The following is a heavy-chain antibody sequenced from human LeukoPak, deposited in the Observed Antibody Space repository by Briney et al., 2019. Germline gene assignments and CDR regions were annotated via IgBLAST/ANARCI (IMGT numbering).Heavy chain of an antibody. CDR2: ISYDGNNK. D-gene: IGHD6-6*01. CDR3: AREYSSSPYYYYYMDV. Sequence: PGGSLRLSCAASGFTFSDYAMHWVRQAPGKGLEWVALISYDGNNKYDADSVKGRFTISRDNSKNTLYLQMNSLRAEDTAVYYCAREYSSSPYYYYYMDVWGKGTTVTVSS. CDR1: GFTFSDYA. V-gene: IGHV3-30-3*01. J-gene: IGHJ6*03.